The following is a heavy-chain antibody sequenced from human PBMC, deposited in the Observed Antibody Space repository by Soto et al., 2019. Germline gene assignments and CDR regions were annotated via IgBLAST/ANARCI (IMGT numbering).Heavy chain of an antibody. J-gene: IGHJ4*02. CDR1: GGSISSSNW. V-gene: IGHV4-4*02. D-gene: IGHD6-13*01. CDR3: ARGTQYSSSWPFDY. Sequence: QVQLQESGPGLVKPSGTLSLTCVVSGGSISSSNWWSWVRQPPGKGLEWIGEIYHSGSTNNNPSHKSRCTISLEKSKNQFSLKLSSVTAADTAVYYCARGTQYSSSWPFDYWGQGTLVTVSS. CDR2: IYHSGST.